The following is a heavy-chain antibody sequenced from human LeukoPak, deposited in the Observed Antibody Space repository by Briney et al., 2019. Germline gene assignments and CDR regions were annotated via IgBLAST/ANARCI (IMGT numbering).Heavy chain of an antibody. CDR1: GGSISSYY. CDR2: IYYSGST. CDR3: ARGGGYYYDSSGYSDEG. D-gene: IGHD3-22*01. J-gene: IGHJ4*02. Sequence: PSETLSLTCTVSGGSISSYYWSWIRQPPGKGLEWIGYIYYSGSTNYNPSLKSRVTISVDTSKNQFSLKLSSVTAADTAVYYCARGGGYYYDSSGYSDEGWGQGTLVTVSS. V-gene: IGHV4-59*01.